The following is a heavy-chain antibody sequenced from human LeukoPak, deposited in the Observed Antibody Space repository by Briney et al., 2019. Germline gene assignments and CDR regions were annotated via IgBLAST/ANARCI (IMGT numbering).Heavy chain of an antibody. V-gene: IGHV1-46*01. Sequence: ASVKVSCKASGYTFTSYYMHWVRQAPGQGLEWMGIISPSGGSTSYAQKFQGRVTMTRDTSTSTVYMELSSLRSEDTAVYYCARSHGSTAAWFDPWGQGTLVTVSS. CDR3: ARSHGSTAAWFDP. CDR1: GYTFTSYY. J-gene: IGHJ5*02. CDR2: ISPSGGST. D-gene: IGHD5-18*01.